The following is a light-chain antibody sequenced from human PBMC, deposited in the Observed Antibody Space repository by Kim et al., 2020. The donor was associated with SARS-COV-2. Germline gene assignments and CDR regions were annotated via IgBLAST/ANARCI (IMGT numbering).Light chain of an antibody. CDR3: QQSYTVPIT. V-gene: IGKV1-39*01. CDR2: AAS. J-gene: IGKJ5*01. CDR1: QSIVNY. Sequence: ASVGDRVTITCRASQSIVNYLTWFQQKPRKAPKLLIYAASSLQSGVPSRFSGSGSGTDFTLTISSLQPEDFTTYYCQQSYTVPITFGEGTRLEIK.